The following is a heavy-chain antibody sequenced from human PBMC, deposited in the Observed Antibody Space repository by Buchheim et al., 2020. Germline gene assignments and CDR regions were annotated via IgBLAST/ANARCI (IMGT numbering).Heavy chain of an antibody. J-gene: IGHJ6*02. CDR1: GFTFRTYA. CDR3: TKDRGTTVHYGMDV. Sequence: ELQLVESGGGLVQPGGSLRLSCAASGFTFRTYAMSWVRQAPGKGLEWVSGTSSSGGSISYAEPVKGRFTISRDNSKRHLYLQMNSLRAEDTAVYYCTKDRGTTVHYGMDVWGQGTT. D-gene: IGHD4-11*01. CDR2: TSSSGGSI. V-gene: IGHV3-23*04.